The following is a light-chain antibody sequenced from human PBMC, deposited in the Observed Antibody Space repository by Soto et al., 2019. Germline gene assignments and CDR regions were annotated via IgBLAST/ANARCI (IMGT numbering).Light chain of an antibody. CDR1: SSDVGAYNY. CDR3: SSYAGRNNYV. V-gene: IGLV2-8*01. Sequence: QSALTQPPSASGSPGQSVTISCTGTSSDVGAYNYLSWYQKHPGKAPKLMIYEVSKRPSGVPDRFSGSKSGNTASLTVSGLQAEDEAEYCGSSYAGRNNYVLGSGTKVTVL. J-gene: IGLJ1*01. CDR2: EVS.